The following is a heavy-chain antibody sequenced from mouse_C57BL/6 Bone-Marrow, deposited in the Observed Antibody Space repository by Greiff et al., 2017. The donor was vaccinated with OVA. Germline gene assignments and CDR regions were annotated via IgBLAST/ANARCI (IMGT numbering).Heavy chain of an antibody. D-gene: IGHD1-1*01. CDR1: GYSITSGYD. V-gene: IGHV3-1*01. Sequence: ESGPGMVKPSQSLSLTCTVTGYSITSGYDWHWIRHFPGNKLEWMGYISYSGSTNYNPSLKSRISITHDTSKNHFFLKLNSVTTEDTATYYCARGDYYGSPDYWGQGTTLTVSS. J-gene: IGHJ2*01. CDR2: ISYSGST. CDR3: ARGDYYGSPDY.